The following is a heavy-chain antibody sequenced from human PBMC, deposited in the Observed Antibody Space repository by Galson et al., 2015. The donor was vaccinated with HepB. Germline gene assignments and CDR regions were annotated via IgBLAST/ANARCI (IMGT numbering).Heavy chain of an antibody. CDR1: GGSISSNNYY. J-gene: IGHJ4*02. D-gene: IGHD3-9*01. CDR2: IYYSGST. Sequence: ETLSLTCTVSGGSISSNNYYWGWIRQPPGKGLEWIGSIYYSGSTYSNPSLKSRVTISVDTSKNQFSLNLSSVTAADTAVYSCARQTYYDILTGYRKKTFDYWGQGTLVTVSS. V-gene: IGHV4-39*01. CDR3: ARQTYYDILTGYRKKTFDY.